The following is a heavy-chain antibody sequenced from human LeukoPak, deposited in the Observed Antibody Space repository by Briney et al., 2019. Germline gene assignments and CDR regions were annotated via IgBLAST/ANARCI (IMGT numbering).Heavy chain of an antibody. J-gene: IGHJ3*02. CDR2: IWYDGSKS. Sequence: GGSLRLSCAASGFTFSRFGMHWVRQAPGKGLELVAVIWYDGSKSYHADSVKGRFTISRDNSGNMLYMQMNSLRAEDTAVYYCAKDTSYYGSGSEDAFDIWGQGTMVTVSS. D-gene: IGHD3-10*01. V-gene: IGHV3-33*06. CDR1: GFTFSRFG. CDR3: AKDTSYYGSGSEDAFDI.